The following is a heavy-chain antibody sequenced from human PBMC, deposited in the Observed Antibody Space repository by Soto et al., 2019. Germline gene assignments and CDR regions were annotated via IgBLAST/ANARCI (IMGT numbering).Heavy chain of an antibody. V-gene: IGHV4-30-2*01. CDR1: GGSINSGGYS. CDR3: ARVPDY. Sequence: QLQLQESGSGLVKPSQTLSLTCAVSGGSINSGGYSWSWVRQPPGKGLEWIGYIYHSGSTYYNPTLKRRVTISVDRSKNQFSLRLSSVTAADTAVSYCARVPDYWGQGTLVTVSS. J-gene: IGHJ4*02. CDR2: IYHSGST.